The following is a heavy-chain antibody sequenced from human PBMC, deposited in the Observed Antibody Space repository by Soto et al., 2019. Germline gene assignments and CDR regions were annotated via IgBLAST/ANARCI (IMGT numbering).Heavy chain of an antibody. CDR3: AKEHWGSFAF. J-gene: IGHJ5*01. V-gene: IGHV4-59*01. Sequence: PSETLSLTCTVSGFSISQYYWNWIRQSPGRGLEWIGYISYSGTTKYNPSLKSRVIVSRDTSKNQFSLTLSSVAAADTAVYYCAKEHWGSFAFWGQGALVTVSS. D-gene: IGHD7-27*01. CDR2: ISYSGTT. CDR1: GFSISQYY.